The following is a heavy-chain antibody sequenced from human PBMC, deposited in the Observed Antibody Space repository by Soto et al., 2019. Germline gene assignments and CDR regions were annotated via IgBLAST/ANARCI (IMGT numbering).Heavy chain of an antibody. CDR3: VRFWAPPYSDALTDYTDAFDY. CDR1: CGSISSSLYY. J-gene: IGHJ4*02. Sequence: PSETLSLTCTVSCGSISSSLYYWGWIRQPPGKRLEWIASISYSGSTYYNPTLKSRLIISVDTSKSQFSLKLSSVTAADTAVYYCVRFWAPPYSDALTDYTDAFDYWGQGTLVTVSS. D-gene: IGHD3-9*01. CDR2: ISYSGST. V-gene: IGHV4-39*01.